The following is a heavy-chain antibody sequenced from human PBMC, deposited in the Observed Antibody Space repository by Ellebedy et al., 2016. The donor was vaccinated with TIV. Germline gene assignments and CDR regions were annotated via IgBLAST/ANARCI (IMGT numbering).Heavy chain of an antibody. CDR1: GFTFSSYW. CDR3: AGRHFDL. Sequence: GESLKISXAGSGFTFSSYWMTWVRQAPGKGLEWVANIKQDGSEKYYVDSVKGRFTISRDNTKNSLYLQMNSLRAEDTAVYFCAGRHFDLWGRGTLVTVSS. V-gene: IGHV3-7*01. CDR2: IKQDGSEK. J-gene: IGHJ2*01.